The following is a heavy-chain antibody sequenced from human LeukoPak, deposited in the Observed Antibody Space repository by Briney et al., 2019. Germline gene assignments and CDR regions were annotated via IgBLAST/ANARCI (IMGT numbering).Heavy chain of an antibody. CDR3: ARHNSILTGYPFDY. J-gene: IGHJ4*02. CDR1: GGSINSYY. CDR2: VYYSGST. V-gene: IGHV4-59*08. Sequence: SETLSLTCTVSGGSINSYYWSWIRQPPGEGLEWIGYVYYSGSTNYNPSLKSRVTISVDTSKNQFSLNLNSVTDPDTAVYYCARHNSILTGYPFDYWGQGTLVTVSS. D-gene: IGHD3-9*01.